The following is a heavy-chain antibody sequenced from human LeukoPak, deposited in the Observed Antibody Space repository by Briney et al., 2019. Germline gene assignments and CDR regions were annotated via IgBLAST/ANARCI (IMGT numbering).Heavy chain of an antibody. CDR2: ISSTSRTI. CDR1: GFTFSDYT. J-gene: IGHJ4*02. V-gene: IGHV3-48*02. Sequence: HPGGSLRLSCTASGFTFSDYTMNWVRQAPGKGLAWVSSISSTSRTIYYADSVKGRFTISRDNARNSLYLQMNSLRDEDTAVYYCARAVAADFWGQGTQVTVSS. D-gene: IGHD6-19*01. CDR3: ARAVAADF.